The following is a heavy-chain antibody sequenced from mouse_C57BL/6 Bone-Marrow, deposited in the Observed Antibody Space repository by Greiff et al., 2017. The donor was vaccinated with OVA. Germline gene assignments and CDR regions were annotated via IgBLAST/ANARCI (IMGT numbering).Heavy chain of an antibody. J-gene: IGHJ1*03. Sequence: EVQLVESGGGLVKPGGSLKLSCAASGFTFSDYAMSWVRQTPEKRLEWVATISDGGSCTYYPDNVKGRFTITRDNAKNNLYMQMSNLTSEDTAMYYDAREWEGRTLDEGIYYLYFGGWGTAITVT. CDR1: GFTFSDYA. CDR3: AREWEGRTLDEGIYYLYFGG. CDR2: ISDGGSCT. V-gene: IGHV5-4*01. D-gene: IGHD1-1*01.